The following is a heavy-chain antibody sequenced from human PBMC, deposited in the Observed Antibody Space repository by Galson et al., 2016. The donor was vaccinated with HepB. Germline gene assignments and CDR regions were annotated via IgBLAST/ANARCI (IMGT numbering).Heavy chain of an antibody. V-gene: IGHV1-69*06. CDR1: GGTFSSYA. J-gene: IGHJ4*02. Sequence: SVKVSCKASGGTFSSYAVNWVRQAPGQGLEWVGGIIPMFGRANYGQKFQDRVTITADKPTTTAYMKVNSLRSEDTATYYCAVDFGSGSFLSWGQGSLVTVSS. CDR2: IIPMFGRA. CDR3: AVDFGSGSFLS. D-gene: IGHD3-10*01.